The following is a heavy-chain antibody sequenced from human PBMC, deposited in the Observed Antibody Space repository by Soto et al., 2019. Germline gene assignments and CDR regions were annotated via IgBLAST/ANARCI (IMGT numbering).Heavy chain of an antibody. V-gene: IGHV3-9*01. CDR1: GFTFDDYA. J-gene: IGHJ6*02. Sequence: EVQLVESGGGLVQPGRSLRLSCAASGFTFDDYAMRWVRQAPGKGLDWVSGISWNSGSIGYAASVKGRFTISRDNAKNSLYLQINSLRAEDTALYYCEKDTKDTAMDRYYCMDVWGHGTTVTVSS. CDR3: EKDTKDTAMDRYYCMDV. CDR2: ISWNSGSI. D-gene: IGHD5-18*01.